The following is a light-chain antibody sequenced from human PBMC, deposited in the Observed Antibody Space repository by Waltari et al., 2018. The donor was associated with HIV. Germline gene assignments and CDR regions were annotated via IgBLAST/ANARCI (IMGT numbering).Light chain of an antibody. CDR2: GNS. CDR1: SSNIGAGYD. Sequence: QSVLTQPPSVSGAPGQRVTISCTGRSSNIGAGYDVHWSQQLPETAPKLLIYGNSNRPSGVPDRFSGSKSGTSASLAITGLQAEDEADYYCQSYDSSLSGSGVFGGGTKLTVL. J-gene: IGLJ3*02. CDR3: QSYDSSLSGSGV. V-gene: IGLV1-40*01.